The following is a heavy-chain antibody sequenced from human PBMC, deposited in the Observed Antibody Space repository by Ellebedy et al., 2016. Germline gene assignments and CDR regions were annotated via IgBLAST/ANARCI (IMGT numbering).Heavy chain of an antibody. CDR1: GFSLNTNEVC. D-gene: IGHD4-11*01. V-gene: IGHV2-5*01. CDR3: VHRTTVTSVDY. Sequence: SGPTLVKPTQTLTLTCTFSGFSLNTNEVCVGWVRQPPGKALEWLTFIYGNDDKRYSPSLRNRLTITKDTSKNQVVLTMTNMDPVDTATYYCVHRTTVTSVDYWGQGSLVTVSS. J-gene: IGHJ4*02. CDR2: IYGNDDK.